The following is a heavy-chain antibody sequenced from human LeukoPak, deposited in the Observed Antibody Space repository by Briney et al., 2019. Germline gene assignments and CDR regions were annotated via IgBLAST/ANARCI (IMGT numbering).Heavy chain of an antibody. Sequence: GSLRLSCAASGFTFSSYAMSWVRQAPGKGLGWVSAISGSGGSTYYADSVKGRFTISRDNSKNTLYLQMNSLRAEDTAVYYCAKLYSSGWSGFDYWGQGTLVTVSS. D-gene: IGHD6-19*01. CDR3: AKLYSSGWSGFDY. CDR2: ISGSGGST. CDR1: GFTFSSYA. J-gene: IGHJ4*02. V-gene: IGHV3-23*01.